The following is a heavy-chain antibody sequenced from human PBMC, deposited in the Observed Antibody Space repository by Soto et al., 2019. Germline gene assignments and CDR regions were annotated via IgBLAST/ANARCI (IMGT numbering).Heavy chain of an antibody. D-gene: IGHD2-8*01. CDR1: GGSISSSNW. V-gene: IGHV4-4*02. J-gene: IGHJ3*02. Sequence: QVQLQESGPGLVKPSGTLSLTCAVSGGSISSSNWWSWVRQPPGKGLEWIGEIYHSGSTNYNPSPKSRVTISVNKTKNQFPLKLSSVTVADTAVYYCARDSGTAVLNAFDIWGQGTMVTVSS. CDR2: IYHSGST. CDR3: ARDSGTAVLNAFDI.